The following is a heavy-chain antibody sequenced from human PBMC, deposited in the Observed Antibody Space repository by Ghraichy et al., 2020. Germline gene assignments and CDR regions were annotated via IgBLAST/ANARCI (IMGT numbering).Heavy chain of an antibody. Sequence: SETLSLTCTVSGGSISSYYWSWIRQPPGKGLEWIGYIYYSGSTNYNPSLKSRVTISVDTSKNQFSLKLSSVTAADTAVYYCARHLTKYGGYVYFDYWGQGTLVTVSS. CDR3: ARHLTKYGGYVYFDY. D-gene: IGHD5-12*01. CDR2: IYYSGST. CDR1: GGSISSYY. V-gene: IGHV4-59*08. J-gene: IGHJ4*02.